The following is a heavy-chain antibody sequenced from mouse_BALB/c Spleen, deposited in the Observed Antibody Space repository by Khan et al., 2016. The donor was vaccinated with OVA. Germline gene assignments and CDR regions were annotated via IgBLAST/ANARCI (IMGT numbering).Heavy chain of an antibody. Sequence: VRLQQSGPELMKPGASVKISCKASGYSFTDYYIHWVKQSHGQSLEWIGYIDPFNGGTDFNQKFKGTATFTVDTSSSTAYMHLNSLTSEDSAVCSCTRLGTTGWFAYWGQGTLVTVSA. CDR3: TRLGTTGWFAY. J-gene: IGHJ3*01. D-gene: IGHD3-3*01. CDR1: GYSFTDYY. V-gene: IGHV1S135*01. CDR2: IDPFNGGT.